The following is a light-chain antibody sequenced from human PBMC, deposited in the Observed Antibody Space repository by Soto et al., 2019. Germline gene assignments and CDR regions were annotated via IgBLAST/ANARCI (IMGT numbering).Light chain of an antibody. Sequence: DIRLTQSPSSLSASVGDRVTITSRASQTIYNYLNWYQQKPGKAPDLLIYGSSTLRSGVPPRFSGTGSGTDFSLTITNLQPEDFATYHCQQSSSFPRTFGQGTKLDIK. CDR2: GSS. CDR3: QQSSSFPRT. CDR1: QTIYNY. V-gene: IGKV1-39*01. J-gene: IGKJ2*01.